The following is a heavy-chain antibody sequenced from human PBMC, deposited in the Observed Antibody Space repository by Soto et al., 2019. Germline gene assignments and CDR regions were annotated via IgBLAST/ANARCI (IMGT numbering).Heavy chain of an antibody. CDR2: ISYDGSNK. J-gene: IGHJ6*02. Sequence: GGSLRLSCAASGFTFSSYAMHWVRQAPGKGLEWVAVISYDGSNKYYADSVKGRFTISRDNSKNTLYLQMNSLRAEDTAVYYCARANKGYYDFWSGYTDYYYGMDVWGQGTTVTVSS. CDR3: ARANKGYYDFWSGYTDYYYGMDV. V-gene: IGHV3-30-3*01. CDR1: GFTFSSYA. D-gene: IGHD3-3*01.